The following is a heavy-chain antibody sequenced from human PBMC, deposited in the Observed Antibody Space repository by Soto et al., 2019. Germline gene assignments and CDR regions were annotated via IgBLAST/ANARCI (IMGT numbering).Heavy chain of an antibody. J-gene: IGHJ6*02. CDR2: IKSKTDGGTT. Sequence: GGSLRLSCAASGFTFSNAWMNWVRQAPGKGLEWVGRIKSKTDGGTTDYAAPGKGRFTISRDDSKNTLYLQMNSLKTEDTAVYYCTTDPHIVLMVYAMSPHYYYGMDVWGQGTTVTVSS. CDR1: GFTFSNAW. D-gene: IGHD2-8*01. CDR3: TTDPHIVLMVYAMSPHYYYGMDV. V-gene: IGHV3-15*07.